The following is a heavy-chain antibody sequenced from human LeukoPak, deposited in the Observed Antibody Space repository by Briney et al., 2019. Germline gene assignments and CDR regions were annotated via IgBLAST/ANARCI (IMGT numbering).Heavy chain of an antibody. Sequence: GGSLRLSCTSSGFTFRSFSMHWVRQTPGKGLEYVSAISRSGGDTYYANSVEGRFTISRDNSKNTLYLQMGSLREEDMAVYYCSRVGGNDAFDIWGQGTVVTVSS. V-gene: IGHV3-64*01. CDR2: ISRSGGDT. J-gene: IGHJ3*02. CDR3: SRVGGNDAFDI. CDR1: GFTFRSFS.